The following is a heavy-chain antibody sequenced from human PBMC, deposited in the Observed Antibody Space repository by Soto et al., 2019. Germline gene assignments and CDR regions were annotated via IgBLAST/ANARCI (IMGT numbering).Heavy chain of an antibody. J-gene: IGHJ4*02. Sequence: GESLRLSCAASGFTFSSCAMSWVRQAPGKGLEWVSAISGSGGSTYYADSVKGRFTISRDNSKNTLYLQMNSLRAEDTAVYYCAKDRSSGWTSSLDYWGQGTLVTVS. D-gene: IGHD6-19*01. CDR3: AKDRSSGWTSSLDY. CDR1: GFTFSSCA. CDR2: ISGSGGST. V-gene: IGHV3-23*01.